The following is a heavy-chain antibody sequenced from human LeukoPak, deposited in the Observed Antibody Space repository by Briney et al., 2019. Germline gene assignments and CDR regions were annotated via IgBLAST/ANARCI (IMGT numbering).Heavy chain of an antibody. CDR1: VFTFSSYW. V-gene: IGHV3-74*01. CDR3: AREGPAATRKTYGMDV. Sequence: GGSLRLSCAASVFTFSSYWMHWVRQAPGKGLVLVSPINSDGSSTSYADSVKGRFTISRDNDKKTMYLQMNSLRAEDTAVYYCAREGPAATRKTYGMDVWGKGTTVTVSS. CDR2: INSDGSST. J-gene: IGHJ6*04. D-gene: IGHD2-2*01.